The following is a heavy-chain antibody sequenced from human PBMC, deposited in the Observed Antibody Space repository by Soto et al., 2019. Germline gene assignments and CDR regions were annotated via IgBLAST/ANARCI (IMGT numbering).Heavy chain of an antibody. J-gene: IGHJ4*02. CDR3: ATRDGYNSGGEY. CDR2: IYYSGST. V-gene: IGHV4-31*03. CDR1: GGSISSGGYY. Sequence: PSETLSLTCTVSGGSISSGGYYWIWIRQHPGKGLEWIGYIYYSGSTYYNPSLKSRVTISVDTSKNQFSLKLSSVTAADTAVYYCATRDGYNSGGEYWGQGTLVTVYS. D-gene: IGHD5-12*01.